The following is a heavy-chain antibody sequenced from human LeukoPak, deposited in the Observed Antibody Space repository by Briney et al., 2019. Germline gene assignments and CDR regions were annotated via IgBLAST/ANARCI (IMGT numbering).Heavy chain of an antibody. CDR1: GGSISSGGYS. Sequence: PSETLSLTCAVSGGSISSGGYSWSWIRQPPGKGLEWIGYIYHSGSTYYNPSLKSRVTISVDRPKNQFSLKLSSVTAADTAVYYCASLRDGFPWVDYWGQGTLATVSS. J-gene: IGHJ4*02. CDR3: ASLRDGFPWVDY. D-gene: IGHD3-16*01. V-gene: IGHV4-30-2*01. CDR2: IYHSGST.